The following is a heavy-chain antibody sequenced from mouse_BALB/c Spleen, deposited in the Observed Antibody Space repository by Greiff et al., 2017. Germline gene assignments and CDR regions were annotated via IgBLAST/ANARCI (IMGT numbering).Heavy chain of an antibody. J-gene: IGHJ1*01. Sequence: QVQLQQSGAELARPGASVKMSCKASGYTFTSYTMHWVKQRPGQGLEWIGYINPSSGYTNYNQKFKDKATLTADKSSSTAYMQLSSLTSEDSAVYYCARRDYRYGGDWYFDVWGAGTTVTVSS. CDR3: ARRDYRYGGDWYFDV. CDR2: INPSSGYT. D-gene: IGHD2-14*01. V-gene: IGHV1-4*01. CDR1: GYTFTSYT.